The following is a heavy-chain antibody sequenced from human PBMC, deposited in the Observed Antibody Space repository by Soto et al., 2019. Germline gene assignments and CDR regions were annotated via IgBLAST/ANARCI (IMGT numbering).Heavy chain of an antibody. D-gene: IGHD3-9*01. CDR1: GFTFSSYA. V-gene: IGHV3-23*01. CDR3: AKGGASHTYYDILTGPYGGNWFDP. Sequence: GGSLRLSCAASGFTFSSYAMSWVRQAPGKGLEWVSAISGSGGSTYYADSVKGRFTISRDNSKNTLYLQMNSLRAEDTAVYYCAKGGASHTYYDILTGPYGGNWFDPWGQGTLVTVSS. J-gene: IGHJ5*02. CDR2: ISGSGGST.